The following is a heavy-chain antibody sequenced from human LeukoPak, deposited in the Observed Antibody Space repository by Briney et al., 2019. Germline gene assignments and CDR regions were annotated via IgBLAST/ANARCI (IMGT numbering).Heavy chain of an antibody. Sequence: PGGSLRLSCAASGFTFSSYAMCWVRQAPGKGLEWVSTIRGSGDSTYYAESVKGRFTISRDNSKNTLYLQMNSLRAEDTAVYYCARNPRFAYYDFWSGYEDYWGQGTLVTVSS. J-gene: IGHJ4*02. CDR3: ARNPRFAYYDFWSGYEDY. CDR1: GFTFSSYA. CDR2: IRGSGDST. D-gene: IGHD3-3*01. V-gene: IGHV3-23*01.